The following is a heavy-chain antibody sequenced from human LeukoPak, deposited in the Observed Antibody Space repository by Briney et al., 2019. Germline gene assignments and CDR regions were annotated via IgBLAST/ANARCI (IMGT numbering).Heavy chain of an antibody. V-gene: IGHV4-39*01. CDR3: ARRSVYWYFDL. D-gene: IGHD2-8*01. J-gene: IGHJ2*01. Sequence: SETLSLTCTVSGGSISSSSYYWGWIRQPPGKGLEWVGRIYYSGNTHYNPSLESRVTISVDTSKNQFSLKLSSVTAADTAVYYCARRSVYWYFDLWGRGTLVTVSS. CDR2: IYYSGNT. CDR1: GGSISSSSYY.